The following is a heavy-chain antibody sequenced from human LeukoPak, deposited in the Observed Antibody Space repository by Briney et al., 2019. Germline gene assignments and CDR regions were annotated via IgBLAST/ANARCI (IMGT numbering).Heavy chain of an antibody. Sequence: SETLSLTCTVSGGSISSYYWSWIRQPAGKGLEWIGRIYTSGSTNYNPSLKSRVTISVDTSKNQFSLKLSSVTAADTAVYYCASDRIEVDAFDIWGQGTMVTVSS. CDR3: ASDRIEVDAFDI. V-gene: IGHV4-4*07. D-gene: IGHD2-15*01. CDR1: GGSISSYY. J-gene: IGHJ3*02. CDR2: IYTSGST.